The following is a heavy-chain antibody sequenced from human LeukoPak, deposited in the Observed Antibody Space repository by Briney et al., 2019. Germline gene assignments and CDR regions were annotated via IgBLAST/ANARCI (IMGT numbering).Heavy chain of an antibody. V-gene: IGHV1-69*13. Sequence: SVTVSFKASGGTFSIYAISWVRQAPGQGGEWVGGIISIFGTANYAQKFQVRVTITADESTSTASMELSSLRSEDTAVYYCAREGHHRTVDYYDSSGEWFDPWGQGTLVTVSS. CDR1: GGTFSIYA. J-gene: IGHJ5*02. D-gene: IGHD3-22*01. CDR2: IISIFGTA. CDR3: AREGHHRTVDYYDSSGEWFDP.